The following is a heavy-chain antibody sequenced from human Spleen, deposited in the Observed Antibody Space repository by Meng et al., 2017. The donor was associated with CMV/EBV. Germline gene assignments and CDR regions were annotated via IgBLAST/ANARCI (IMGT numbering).Heavy chain of an antibody. Sequence: GGSLRLSCAASGFTFSSYSMHWVRQAPGKGLEWVALVSNDGTNKYYADSVKNRFTISRDSSRNTVYLQMSSLRAEDTAVYYCAKERNIVVVPAASGDWGQGTLVTVSS. D-gene: IGHD2-2*01. J-gene: IGHJ4*02. CDR3: AKERNIVVVPAASGD. V-gene: IGHV3-30-3*02. CDR1: GFTFSSYS. CDR2: VSNDGTNK.